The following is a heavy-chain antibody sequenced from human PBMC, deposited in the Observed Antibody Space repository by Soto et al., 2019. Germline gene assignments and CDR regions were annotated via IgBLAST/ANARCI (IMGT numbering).Heavy chain of an antibody. CDR3: ARDLRGRRSGRFDP. Sequence: SETLSLTCAVSGGSISSGGYSWSWIRQPPGKGLEWIGYIYHSGSTYYNPSLKSRVTISVDRSKNQFSLNLSSVSAADTAMYYCARDLRGRRSGRFDPWGQGTLVTVSS. CDR1: GGSISSGGYS. D-gene: IGHD3-10*01. J-gene: IGHJ5*02. CDR2: IYHSGST. V-gene: IGHV4-30-2*01.